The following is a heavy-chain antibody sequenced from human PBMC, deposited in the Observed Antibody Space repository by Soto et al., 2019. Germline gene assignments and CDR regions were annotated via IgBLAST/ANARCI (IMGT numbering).Heavy chain of an antibody. J-gene: IGHJ5*02. CDR3: ARGGDTTTIFGVVTGFNWFDP. CDR2: IYHSGST. Sequence: SETLSLTCAVSGGSISSGGYSWSWIRQPPGKGLEWIGYIYHSGSTYYNPSLKSRVTISVDRSKNQFSLKLSSVTAADTAVYYCARGGDTTTIFGVVTGFNWFDPWGQGTLVTVYS. D-gene: IGHD3-3*01. CDR1: GGSISSGGYS. V-gene: IGHV4-30-2*01.